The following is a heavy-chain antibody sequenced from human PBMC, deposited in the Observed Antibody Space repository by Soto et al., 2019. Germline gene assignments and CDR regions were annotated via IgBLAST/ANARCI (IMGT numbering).Heavy chain of an antibody. Sequence: GGSLRLSCAAPGFSFINDWMHWVRQAPGKGLVWVSRINSDGSSTGYADSVKGRFTISRDNAKNTLFLEMNSLRAEDTAMYYSGSTYYNPSLKSRVTISVDTSKNQFSLKLSSVTAADTAVYYCARDRAFGGTIFGVVTKKEENWFDPWGQGTLVTVSS. J-gene: IGHJ5*02. D-gene: IGHD2-21*02. CDR1: GFSFINDW. CDR2: INSDGSST. V-gene: IGHV3-74*01. CDR3: GSTYYNPSLKSRVTISVDTSKNQFSLKLSSVTAADTAVYYCARDRAFGGTIFGVVTKKEENWFDP.